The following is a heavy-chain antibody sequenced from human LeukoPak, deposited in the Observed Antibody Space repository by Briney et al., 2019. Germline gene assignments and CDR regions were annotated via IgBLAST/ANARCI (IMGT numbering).Heavy chain of an antibody. Sequence: PGASLRLSCAASGFTFSSYAMNWVRQAPGKGLEWVSGTRNTGSSTYYADSVKGRFTISRDNPKNTLSLQMKSLRVEDTAVYYCAKSDGSLPLPFDYWGQGTLVTVSS. J-gene: IGHJ4*02. CDR1: GFTFSSYA. V-gene: IGHV3-23*01. CDR2: TRNTGSST. CDR3: AKSDGSLPLPFDY. D-gene: IGHD1-26*01.